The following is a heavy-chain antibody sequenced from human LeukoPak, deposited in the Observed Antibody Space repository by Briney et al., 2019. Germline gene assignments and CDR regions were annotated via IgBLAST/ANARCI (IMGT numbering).Heavy chain of an antibody. CDR2: IDLNSGAT. Sequence: ASVKVSCKASGYTFTAYYLHWMRRAPGQGLEWMGWIDLNSGATKYGQKFQGRVTMTRDTFITTAYMDLSALSSDDTAVYFCAIWAGGNAPVAVFDCWGQETLVTVSS. CDR1: GYTFTAYY. D-gene: IGHD3-16*01. CDR3: AIWAGGNAPVAVFDC. V-gene: IGHV1-2*02. J-gene: IGHJ4*02.